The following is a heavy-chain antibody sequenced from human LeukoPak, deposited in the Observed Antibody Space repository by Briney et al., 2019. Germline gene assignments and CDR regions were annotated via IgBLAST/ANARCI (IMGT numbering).Heavy chain of an antibody. CDR1: GFTFSSYA. CDR3: AKRALMGSGSYYYFDY. D-gene: IGHD3-10*01. Sequence: GGSLRLSCAASGFTFSSYAMSWVRQAPGKGLEWVSAISGSSGSTYYADSVKGRFTISRDNSKNTLYLQMNSLRAEDTAVYYCAKRALMGSGSYYYFDYWGQGTLVTVSS. J-gene: IGHJ4*02. CDR2: ISGSSGST. V-gene: IGHV3-23*01.